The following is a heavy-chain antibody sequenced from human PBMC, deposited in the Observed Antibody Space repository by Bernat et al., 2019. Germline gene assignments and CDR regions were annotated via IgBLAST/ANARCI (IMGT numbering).Heavy chain of an antibody. CDR1: GFTVSNNH. CDR2: IYGGGHT. V-gene: IGHV3-66*01. CDR3: MGFGGNSV. Sequence: QLVESGGGLVQTGGSLRLSCAASGFTVSNNHVGWVRQSPGKWLECVSIIYGGGHTYFADSVEARFTISRDNPKNTVYLQMNNLRAEDTAVYYCMGFGGNSVWGQGTLVTVSS. J-gene: IGHJ4*02. D-gene: IGHD2-21*01.